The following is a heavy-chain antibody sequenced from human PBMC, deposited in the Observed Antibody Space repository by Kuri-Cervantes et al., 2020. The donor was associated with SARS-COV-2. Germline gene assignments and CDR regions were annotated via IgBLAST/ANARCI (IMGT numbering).Heavy chain of an antibody. CDR3: ASSHITTYYYDYMKV. V-gene: IGHV4-4*07. Sequence: SETLSLTCTVSGASINDYYWTWIRQPAGQGLEWIGRIYSSGSTNYNPSRKSRVTLSIDTSTNQFSLRLTYVTAADTAVYYCASSHITTYYYDYMKVWGKGTTVTVSS. D-gene: IGHD1-20*01. J-gene: IGHJ6*03. CDR2: IYSSGST. CDR1: GASINDYY.